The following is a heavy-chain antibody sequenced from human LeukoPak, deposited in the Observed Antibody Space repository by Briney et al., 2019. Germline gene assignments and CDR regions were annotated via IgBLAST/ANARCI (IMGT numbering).Heavy chain of an antibody. J-gene: IGHJ4*02. Sequence: PSETLSLTCGVSGYSISSGYFWGWIRQPPGKGLEWIGSIYHSGSTYYNPSLKSRVTVSLDTSKNQFSLKLSSVTAADTAVYYCAKEDSSGYYYSFDYWGQGTLVTVSS. CDR1: GYSISSGYF. CDR3: AKEDSSGYYYSFDY. V-gene: IGHV4-38-2*02. D-gene: IGHD3-22*01. CDR2: IYHSGST.